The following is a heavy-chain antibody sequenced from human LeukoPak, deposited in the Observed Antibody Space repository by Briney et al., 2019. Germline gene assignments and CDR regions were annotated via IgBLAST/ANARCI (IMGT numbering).Heavy chain of an antibody. CDR1: GFTFSSYW. Sequence: QPGGSLRLSCAASGFTFSSYWMHWVRQAPGKGLVWVSRINSDGSSTSYADSVKGRFTISRDNAKNTLYLQMNSLRDDDTAVYYCGRGRLYGSGTYYVFDYWGRGTLVTVSS. J-gene: IGHJ4*02. D-gene: IGHD3-10*01. V-gene: IGHV3-74*01. CDR2: INSDGSST. CDR3: GRGRLYGSGTYYVFDY.